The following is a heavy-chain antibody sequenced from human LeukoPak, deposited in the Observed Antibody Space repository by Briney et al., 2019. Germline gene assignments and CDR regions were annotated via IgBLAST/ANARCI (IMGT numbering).Heavy chain of an antibody. Sequence: PSETLSLTCTVSGDSITSYFWTWIRQPPGKGLEWIGYIYHSGTTNYNPSLKSRVIISVDTSKSQFSLKLSSVTAADTAMYYCAQKAPYSPGYSQQWGQGTLVTVSS. D-gene: IGHD2-15*01. J-gene: IGHJ1*01. CDR1: GDSITSYF. CDR2: IYHSGTT. CDR3: AQKAPYSPGYSQQ. V-gene: IGHV4-59*01.